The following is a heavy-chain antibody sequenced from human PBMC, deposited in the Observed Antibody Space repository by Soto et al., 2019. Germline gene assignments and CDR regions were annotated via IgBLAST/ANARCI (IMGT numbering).Heavy chain of an antibody. CDR2: IRSDGSTT. V-gene: IGHV3-74*01. Sequence: QARGSLRLSCAASGFTFSGYWMHWVRQAPGKGLVWVSRIRSDGSTTSYADSVKGRFTISRDNARNTLYLQMNSLRAEDTAVYYCARSDWFDPWRPGTLVTVSS. J-gene: IGHJ5*02. CDR3: ARSDWFDP. CDR1: GFTFSGYW.